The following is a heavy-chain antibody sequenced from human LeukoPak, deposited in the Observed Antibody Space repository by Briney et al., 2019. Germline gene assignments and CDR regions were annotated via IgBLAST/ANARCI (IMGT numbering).Heavy chain of an antibody. J-gene: IGHJ4*02. Sequence: SETLSLTCTVSGGSISSSSYYWGWIRQPPGKGLEWIGSIYYSGSTYYNPSLKSRVTISVDTSKNQFSLKLSSVTAADTAVYYCARRGGIHGWYYYWGQGTLVTVSS. D-gene: IGHD6-19*01. CDR3: ARRGGIHGWYYY. CDR1: GGSISSSSYY. CDR2: IYYSGST. V-gene: IGHV4-39*01.